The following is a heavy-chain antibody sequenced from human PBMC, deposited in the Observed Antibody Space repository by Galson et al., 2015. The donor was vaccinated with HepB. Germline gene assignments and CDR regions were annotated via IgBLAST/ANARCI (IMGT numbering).Heavy chain of an antibody. CDR3: ARGKLGLAGGFDY. CDR2: IYSGGGT. CDR1: GTTVSSSR. J-gene: IGHJ4*02. Sequence: SLRLSCAASGTTVSSSRMSWVRQAPGKGLEWVSLIYSGGGTDYSDSVKGRFTISRDNLKNTVFLQMNSLRADDTAVYYCARGKLGLAGGFDYWGQGTLVTVSS. D-gene: IGHD6-19*01. V-gene: IGHV3-66*01.